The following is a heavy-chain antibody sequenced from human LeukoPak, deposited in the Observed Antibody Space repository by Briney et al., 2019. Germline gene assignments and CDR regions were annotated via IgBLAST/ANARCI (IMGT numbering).Heavy chain of an antibody. J-gene: IGHJ3*02. CDR1: GGSISSYY. CDR2: IFYSGSI. V-gene: IGHV4-59*01. CDR3: ARARYYCSRASCYPDAFDI. D-gene: IGHD2-2*01. Sequence: ETLSLTCTVSGGSISSYYWNWIRQPPGKGLEWIGYIFYSGSINYNPSLKSRVTISVDTSKNQFSLKLSSVTAADTTIYYCARARYYCSRASCYPDAFDIWGQGTMVTVSS.